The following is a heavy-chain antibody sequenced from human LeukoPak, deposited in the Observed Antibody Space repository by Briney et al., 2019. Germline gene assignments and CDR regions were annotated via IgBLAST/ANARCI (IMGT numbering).Heavy chain of an antibody. CDR2: IFGSGGSP. Sequence: GGSLRLSCEASGFTLGSHAMYWVRQAPGKGLEWVAGIFGSGGSPHYADPVKGRFTISRDNSKNTVYLEMNSLGVEDTAVYYCAKTTVGYSSGRFPGWPADYWGQGTLVTVSS. V-gene: IGHV3-23*01. J-gene: IGHJ4*02. D-gene: IGHD2-15*01. CDR1: GFTLGSHA. CDR3: AKTTVGYSSGRFPGWPADY.